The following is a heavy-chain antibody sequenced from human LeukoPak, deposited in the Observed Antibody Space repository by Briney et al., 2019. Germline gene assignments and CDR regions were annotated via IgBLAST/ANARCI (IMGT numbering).Heavy chain of an antibody. Sequence: GGSLRLPCSASGFTFSSYAMHWVRQAPGKGLEYVSAISSNGGSTYYADSVKGRFTISRDNSKNTLYLQMSSLRAEDTAVYYCVKAGYCSSTSCPWAFDIWGQGTMVTVSS. CDR2: ISSNGGST. CDR3: VKAGYCSSTSCPWAFDI. J-gene: IGHJ3*02. CDR1: GFTFSSYA. V-gene: IGHV3-64D*06. D-gene: IGHD2-2*01.